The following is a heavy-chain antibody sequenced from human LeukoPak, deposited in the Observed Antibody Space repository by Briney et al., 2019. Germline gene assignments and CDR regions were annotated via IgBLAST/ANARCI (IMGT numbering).Heavy chain of an antibody. Sequence: ASMKVSCKASGYTFTNSYIHWVRQAPGQVLEWMGLINPDGGNTNYAQNFQGRVTLTRDTSTSTVYMELSSLRSEDTAIYYCARIRDDYNDAYDLWGQGTVVTVPS. J-gene: IGHJ3*01. CDR2: INPDGGNT. CDR3: ARIRDDYNDAYDL. CDR1: GYTFTNSY. V-gene: IGHV1-46*01. D-gene: IGHD5-24*01.